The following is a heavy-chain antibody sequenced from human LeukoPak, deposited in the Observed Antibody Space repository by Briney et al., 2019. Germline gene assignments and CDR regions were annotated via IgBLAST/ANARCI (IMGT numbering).Heavy chain of an antibody. Sequence: ASVKVSCKASGYTFTSYGISWVRQAPGQGLEWMGWISAYNGNTNYAQKLQGRVTMTTDTSTSTAYMELRSLRSGDTAVYYCARDKVGIGVVIMSGFDPWGQGTLVTVSS. CDR2: ISAYNGNT. CDR1: GYTFTSYG. D-gene: IGHD3-3*01. J-gene: IGHJ5*02. CDR3: ARDKVGIGVVIMSGFDP. V-gene: IGHV1-18*01.